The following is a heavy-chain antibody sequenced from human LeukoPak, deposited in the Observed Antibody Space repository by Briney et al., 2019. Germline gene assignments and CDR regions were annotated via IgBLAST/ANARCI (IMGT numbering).Heavy chain of an antibody. Sequence: PGGSLKLSCAASGFTFSSYGMHWVRQAPGKGLEWVAVIWYDGSNKYYADSVKGRFTISRDNSKNTLYLQMNSLRAEDTAVYYCARERPPFAYYYDSSGYYSYYYYYGMDVWGQGTTVTVSS. D-gene: IGHD3-22*01. V-gene: IGHV3-33*08. J-gene: IGHJ6*02. CDR1: GFTFSSYG. CDR3: ARERPPFAYYYDSSGYYSYYYYYGMDV. CDR2: IWYDGSNK.